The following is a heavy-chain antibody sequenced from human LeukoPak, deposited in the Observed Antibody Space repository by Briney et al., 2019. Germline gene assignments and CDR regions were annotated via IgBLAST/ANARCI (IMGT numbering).Heavy chain of an antibody. V-gene: IGHV3-21*01. J-gene: IGHJ4*02. D-gene: IGHD1-26*01. CDR3: ARPIVGATPGIGY. Sequence: GGSLRLSCAASGFTFSSYSMNWVRQAPGKGLEWVSSISSSSSYIYYVDSVKGRFTISRDNAKNSLYLQMNSLRAEDTAVYYCARPIVGATPGIGYWGQGTLVTVSS. CDR2: ISSSSSYI. CDR1: GFTFSSYS.